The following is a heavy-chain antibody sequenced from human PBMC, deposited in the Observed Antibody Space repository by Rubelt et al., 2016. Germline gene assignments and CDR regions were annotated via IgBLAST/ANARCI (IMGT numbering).Heavy chain of an antibody. CDR3: ARCERSGGSCYFDI. CDR2: INQGGGGG. CDR1: GFTFSGYY. V-gene: IGHV3-7*01. Sequence: EVQLVESGGGLVQPGGSLRLSCAASGFTFSGYYMSWARQAPGKGLEWVANINQGGGGGYYVDSVKGRFTISRDNAKNSLYLQMNSLRADDTAVYYCARCERSGGSCYFDIWGQGTMVTVSS. D-gene: IGHD2-15*01. J-gene: IGHJ3*02.